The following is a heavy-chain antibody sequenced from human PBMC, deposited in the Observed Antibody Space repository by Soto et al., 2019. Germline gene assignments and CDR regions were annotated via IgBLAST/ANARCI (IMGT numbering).Heavy chain of an antibody. CDR3: SRARYCTSPSCYNHYYYGMDI. Sequence: QEQLVQSGGEAKKPGASVRVSCKASGYTFTKYGITWVRQAPGQGLEWMGWIGVYNGKTNYARKLQGRVIMTADTSASTAYMELRSLRSDDTAVYYCSRARYCTSPSCYNHYYYGMDIWGQGTTVSVSS. D-gene: IGHD2-2*02. CDR1: GYTFTKYG. CDR2: IGVYNGKT. J-gene: IGHJ6*02. V-gene: IGHV1-18*04.